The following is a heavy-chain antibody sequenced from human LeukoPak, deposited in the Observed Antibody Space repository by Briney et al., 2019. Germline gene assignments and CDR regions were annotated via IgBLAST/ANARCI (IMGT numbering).Heavy chain of an antibody. CDR1: GFTFSSYS. Sequence: PGGSLRLSCAASGFTFSSYSMNWVRQAPGKGLEWVSSISSSSSYIYYADSVKGRFTISRGNAKNSLYLQMNSLRAEDTAVYYCARDRYYDFWSGSQPVDYWGQGTLVTVSS. D-gene: IGHD3-3*01. CDR2: ISSSSSYI. J-gene: IGHJ4*02. V-gene: IGHV3-21*01. CDR3: ARDRYYDFWSGSQPVDY.